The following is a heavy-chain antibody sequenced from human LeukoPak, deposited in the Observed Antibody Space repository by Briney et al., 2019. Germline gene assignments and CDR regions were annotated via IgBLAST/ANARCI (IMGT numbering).Heavy chain of an antibody. V-gene: IGHV3-33*01. Sequence: GGSLRLSCAASGFTFSSYDMHWVRQAPGKGLEWVAVMWSDGSNKYHTDSVKGRFTISRDNSKNTLYLQMNSLRAEDTAVYYCARNSALDYWGQGTLVTVSS. D-gene: IGHD2/OR15-2a*01. CDR3: ARNSALDY. J-gene: IGHJ4*02. CDR1: GFTFSSYD. CDR2: MWSDGSNK.